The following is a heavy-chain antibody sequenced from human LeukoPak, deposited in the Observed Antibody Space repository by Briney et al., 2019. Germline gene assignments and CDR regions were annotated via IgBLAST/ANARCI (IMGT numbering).Heavy chain of an antibody. CDR1: GGSISSGGYY. Sequence: SETLSLTCTVSGGSISSGGYYWSWIRQHPGKGLEWIGYIYYVGSTYYNPSLKSRVIISVDTSKNQFSLKLNSVTAADTAVYYCARYCSSTSCRWFDPWGQGTLVTVSS. D-gene: IGHD2-2*01. J-gene: IGHJ5*02. V-gene: IGHV4-31*03. CDR2: IYYVGST. CDR3: ARYCSSTSCRWFDP.